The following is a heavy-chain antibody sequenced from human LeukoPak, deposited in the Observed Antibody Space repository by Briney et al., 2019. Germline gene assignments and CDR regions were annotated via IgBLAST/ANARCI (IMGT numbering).Heavy chain of an antibody. CDR2: TYFRSKWYN. CDR3: ARGRGDIDFDY. V-gene: IGHV6-1*01. Sequence: SQTLSLTCAISGDSVSSNRATWTWNRQSPSRGLEWLGRTYFRSKWYNDYAVSVKSRITINPDTSKNQFSLQLNSVTPEDTAVYYCARGRGDIDFDYWGQGTLVTVSS. J-gene: IGHJ4*02. CDR1: GDSVSSNRAT.